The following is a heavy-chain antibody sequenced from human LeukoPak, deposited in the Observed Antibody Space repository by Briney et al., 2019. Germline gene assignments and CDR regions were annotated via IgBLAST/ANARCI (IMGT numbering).Heavy chain of an antibody. CDR2: IYYTGST. CDR1: GGXISSLY. CDR3: ARHRAYSSSSPFDY. D-gene: IGHD6-6*01. V-gene: IGHV4-59*08. Sequence: SETLSLTCSVSGGXISSLYWSWIRQPPGKGLEWIGYIYYTGSTNYNPSLKSRVTMFVDMSKNQFSLGLSSVTAADTAVYYCARHRAYSSSSPFDYWGQGTLVTVSS. J-gene: IGHJ4*02.